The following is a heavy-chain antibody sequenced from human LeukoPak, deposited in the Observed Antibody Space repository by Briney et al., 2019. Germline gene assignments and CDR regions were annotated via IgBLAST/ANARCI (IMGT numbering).Heavy chain of an antibody. V-gene: IGHV4-39*07. CDR1: GGSIRSSSYY. J-gene: IGHJ3*02. Sequence: SVTLSLTCTVSGGSIRSSSYYWGWIRQPPGKGLEWIGSTFYSGSTYYNPSLKSRVTISVDTSKNQFSLKMTSVTAADTAVYYCATPNDAFDMWGQGTMVTVSS. CDR3: ATPNDAFDM. CDR2: TFYSGST.